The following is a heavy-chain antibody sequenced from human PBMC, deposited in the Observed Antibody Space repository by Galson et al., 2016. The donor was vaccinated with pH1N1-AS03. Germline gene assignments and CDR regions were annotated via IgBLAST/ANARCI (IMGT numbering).Heavy chain of an antibody. D-gene: IGHD2-2*01. J-gene: IGHJ4*02. CDR2: ISGSGDST. CDR1: GFTFSNYA. V-gene: IGHV3-23*01. Sequence: SLRLSCAASGFTFSNYAMNWVRQASGKGLEWVSIISGSGDSTKYADSVKGRLTISRDNSKNTLYLQMNSLRAEDTAVYYCAKADCSSSSCYRCNYWGQGTLVTVSS. CDR3: AKADCSSSSCYRCNY.